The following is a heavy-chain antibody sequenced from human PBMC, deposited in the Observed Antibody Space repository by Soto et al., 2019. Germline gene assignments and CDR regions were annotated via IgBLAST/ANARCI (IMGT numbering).Heavy chain of an antibody. CDR2: INHSGST. Sequence: SETLSLTCAVYGGSFSGYYWSWIRQPPGKGLEWIGEINHSGSTNYNPSLKSRVTISVDTSKNQFSLKLSSVTAADTAVYYCARGSGLRHGPPYYFDYWGQGTLVTVSS. J-gene: IGHJ4*02. CDR1: GGSFSGYY. CDR3: ARGSGLRHGPPYYFDY. V-gene: IGHV4-34*01. D-gene: IGHD4-17*01.